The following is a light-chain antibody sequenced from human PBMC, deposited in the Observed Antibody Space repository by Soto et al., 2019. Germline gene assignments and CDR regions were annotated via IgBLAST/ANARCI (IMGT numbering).Light chain of an antibody. Sequence: QSVLTQPPSVSGTPGQRVSISCSGSISNIGSNYVSWFQQLPGTAPKVLSSRNNQRPSGVPDRFSGSKSGTSASLAISGLRSDDQADYCCPALDVAVRNNVLGPGTKVTVL. CDR3: PALDVAVRNNV. V-gene: IGLV1-47*01. CDR2: RNN. CDR1: ISNIGSNY. J-gene: IGLJ1*01.